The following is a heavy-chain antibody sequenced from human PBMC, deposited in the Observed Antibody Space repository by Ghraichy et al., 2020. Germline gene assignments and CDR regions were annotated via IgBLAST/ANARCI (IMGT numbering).Heavy chain of an antibody. CDR3: ARNYYDSSGRFCLDF. J-gene: IGHJ4*02. CDR1: GFTFRSYS. Sequence: GGSLRLSCAASGFTFRSYSMNWVRQAPGKGLEWVSSISSSSSYIYYADSVKGRFTISRDNAKNSLYLQMNSLRAEDTALYYCARNYYDSSGRFCLDFWGQGTLVTVSS. D-gene: IGHD3-22*01. V-gene: IGHV3-21*01. CDR2: ISSSSSYI.